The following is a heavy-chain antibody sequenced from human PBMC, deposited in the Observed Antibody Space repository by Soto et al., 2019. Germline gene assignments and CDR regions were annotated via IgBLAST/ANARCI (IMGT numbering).Heavy chain of an antibody. CDR2: ISSSSRYI. CDR1: GFTFNKYG. Sequence: PGGSLRLSCAASGFTFNKYGMNWVRQAPGKGLEWVSSISSSSRYIYYADSVKGRFTISRDNAKNSLYLQLNSLRAEDTAVYYCARGNYNFWSGPFDYWGLGTLVTVSS. CDR3: ARGNYNFWSGPFDY. D-gene: IGHD3-3*01. J-gene: IGHJ4*02. V-gene: IGHV3-21*01.